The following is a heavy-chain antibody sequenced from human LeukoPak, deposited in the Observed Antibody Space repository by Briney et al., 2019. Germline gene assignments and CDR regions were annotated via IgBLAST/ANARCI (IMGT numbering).Heavy chain of an antibody. Sequence: SETLSLTCTVSGGSISSYYWSWIRQPAGKGLEWIGRIYTSGITNYNPSLKSRVTMSVDTSKNQFSLKLSSVTAADTAVYYCARDRRPEYSSSYGYYYYYYYMDVWGKGTTVTVSS. V-gene: IGHV4-4*07. CDR2: IYTSGIT. D-gene: IGHD6-6*01. CDR3: ARDRRPEYSSSYGYYYYYYYMDV. J-gene: IGHJ6*03. CDR1: GGSISSYY.